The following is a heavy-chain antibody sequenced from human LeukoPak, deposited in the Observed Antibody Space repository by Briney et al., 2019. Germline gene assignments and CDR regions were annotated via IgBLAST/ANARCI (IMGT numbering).Heavy chain of an antibody. CDR3: ARGGSMVLLTHYYYYGMDV. Sequence: GASVKVSCKASGYTFTSYGISWVRQAPGQGLEWMGWISAYNGNTNYAQKLQGRVTMTTDTSTSTAYMELRNLRSDDTAVYYCARGGSMVLLTHYYYYGMDVWGQGTTVTVSS. D-gene: IGHD2/OR15-2a*01. V-gene: IGHV1-18*01. CDR2: ISAYNGNT. J-gene: IGHJ6*02. CDR1: GYTFTSYG.